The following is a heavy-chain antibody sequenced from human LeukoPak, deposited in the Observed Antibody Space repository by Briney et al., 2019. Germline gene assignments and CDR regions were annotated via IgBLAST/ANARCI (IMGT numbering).Heavy chain of an antibody. CDR1: GFTFSSYW. CDR2: IKQDGSER. D-gene: IGHD1-26*01. V-gene: IGHV3-7*01. CDR3: ARDKIVGATYFDY. J-gene: IGHJ4*02. Sequence: GGALRLSFAAPGFTFSSYWMSWVRQAPGKGLEWVANIKQDGSERYYVDSVKGRFTISRDNAKNSLNLQMNSLRAEDTAIYYCARDKIVGATYFDYWGQGTLVTVSS.